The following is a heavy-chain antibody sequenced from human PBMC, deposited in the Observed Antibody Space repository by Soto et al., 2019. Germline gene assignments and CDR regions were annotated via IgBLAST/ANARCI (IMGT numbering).Heavy chain of an antibody. J-gene: IGHJ6*02. Sequence: EVQLLESGGGLVQPGGSLRLSCAASGFTFSTYALSWVRQSPGTGLEWVSAISGSGDDTYYTHSVKGRFTISRDNSKNTLSLQMDSLRVEDTATYYCAKVDRYSSGWSYYAPEYYYYGMDVWGLGTTVTVSS. D-gene: IGHD6-19*01. V-gene: IGHV3-23*01. CDR1: GFTFSTYA. CDR3: AKVDRYSSGWSYYAPEYYYYGMDV. CDR2: ISGSGDDT.